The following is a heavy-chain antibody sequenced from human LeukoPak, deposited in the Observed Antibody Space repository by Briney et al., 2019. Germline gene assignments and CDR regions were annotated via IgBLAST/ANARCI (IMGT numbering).Heavy chain of an antibody. J-gene: IGHJ4*02. D-gene: IGHD3-10*01. CDR2: INPNSGGT. CDR3: ARDGAVRGVIIDY. Sequence: ASVKVSCKASGYTFTGYYMHWVRQAPGQGLEWMGWINPNSGGTNYAQEFQGWVIMTRDTSISTAYMELSRLRSDDTAVYYCARDGAVRGVIIDYWGQGTLVTVSS. CDR1: GYTFTGYY. V-gene: IGHV1-2*04.